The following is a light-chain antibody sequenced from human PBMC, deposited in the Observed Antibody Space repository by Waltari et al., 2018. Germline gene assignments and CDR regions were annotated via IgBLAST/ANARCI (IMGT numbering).Light chain of an antibody. J-gene: IGLJ3*02. V-gene: IGLV2-14*01. CDR1: SSDVGRYNY. CDR2: DVS. CDR3: CSFTTRSTWV. Sequence: QSALTQPASVSGSPGQSITISCTGTSSDVGRYNYVYWYQQHPGKVPKLLIFDVSNRPSRVSHRSSGAKAGNAASLTISGLQAEDESDYYSCSFTTRSTWVFGGGTKLTVL.